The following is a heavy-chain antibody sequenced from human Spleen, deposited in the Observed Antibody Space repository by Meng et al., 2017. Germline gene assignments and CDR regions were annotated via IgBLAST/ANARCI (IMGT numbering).Heavy chain of an antibody. J-gene: IGHJ5*01. Sequence: SETLSLTCVVSGGSFSDYYWSWIRQPPGKGLEWIGEINHSGSTNYNPSLESRATISVDTSQNNLSLKLSSVTAADSAVYYCARNEGYSLDAWGHGTLVTVSS. CDR2: INHSGST. CDR3: ARNEGYSLDA. V-gene: IGHV4-34*01. CDR1: GGSFSDYY. D-gene: IGHD2-21*01.